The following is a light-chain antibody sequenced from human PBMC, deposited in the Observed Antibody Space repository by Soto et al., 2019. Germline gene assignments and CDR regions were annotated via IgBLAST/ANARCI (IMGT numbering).Light chain of an antibody. CDR2: EGT. CDR1: SSDVGNSNF. Sequence: QSALTQPASVSGSPGQSITISCTGTSSDVGNSNFVSWYQHHPGKAPKLMIYEGTKLSSGVSNRFSGSKSGNTASLTISGLQAEDEADYYCCSYAGSLRGVFGGGTKLTVL. V-gene: IGLV2-23*01. CDR3: CSYAGSLRGV. J-gene: IGLJ3*02.